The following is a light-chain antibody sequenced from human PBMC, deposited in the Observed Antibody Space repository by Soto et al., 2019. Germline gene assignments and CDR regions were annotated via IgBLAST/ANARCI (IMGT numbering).Light chain of an antibody. CDR2: TVS. V-gene: IGLV2-14*01. CDR3: SSFTTDSTYG. J-gene: IGLJ1*01. CDR1: SSDVGANIF. Sequence: QSALTQPASVSGSPGQSITISCTGTSSDVGANIFVSWYQQHPGKVPKLMIYTVSSRPSGVSQRFSGSKSGNTASLTISGLQAEDEADYYWSSFTTDSTYGFGTGTKLTVL.